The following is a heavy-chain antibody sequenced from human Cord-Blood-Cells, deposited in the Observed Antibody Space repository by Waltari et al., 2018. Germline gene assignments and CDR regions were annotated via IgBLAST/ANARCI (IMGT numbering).Heavy chain of an antibody. D-gene: IGHD4-4*01. CDR3: ARFDDYSNYYYYGMYV. V-gene: IGHV4-30-2*01. CDR2: IYHSGST. J-gene: IGHJ6*02. CDR1: GGSISSGGYS. Sequence: QLQLQESGSGLVKPSQTLSLTCAVSGGSISSGGYSWSWIRQPPGKGLEWIGYIYHSGSTYYHPSLKSRVTISVDRSKNQFSLKLSSVTAADTAVYYCARFDDYSNYYYYGMYVWGQGTTVTVSS.